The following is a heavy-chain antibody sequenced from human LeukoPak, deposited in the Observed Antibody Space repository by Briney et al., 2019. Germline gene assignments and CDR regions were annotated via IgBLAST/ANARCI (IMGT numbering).Heavy chain of an antibody. J-gene: IGHJ4*02. Sequence: SETLSLTCAVSGYSISSGYYWGWIRQPPGKGLGWIGSIYHSGSTFYNPSLKSRVTISVDTSKNQFTLRLSSVTAADTAVYYCARHEAEMATILGGYWGQGTLVTVSS. CDR1: GYSISSGYY. V-gene: IGHV4-38-2*01. D-gene: IGHD5-24*01. CDR2: IYHSGST. CDR3: ARHEAEMATILGGY.